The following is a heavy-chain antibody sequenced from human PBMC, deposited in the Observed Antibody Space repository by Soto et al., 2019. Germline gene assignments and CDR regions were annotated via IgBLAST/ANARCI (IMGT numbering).Heavy chain of an antibody. CDR1: GGSISSYY. CDR3: ARTIYYFDY. V-gene: IGHV4-59*01. Sequence: SETLSLTCTVSGGSISSYYWSWIRQPPGKGPEWIGYIYYSGSTNYNPSLKSRVTISVDTSKNQFSLKLSSVTAADTAVYYCARTIYYFDYWGQGTLVTVSS. J-gene: IGHJ4*02. CDR2: IYYSGST.